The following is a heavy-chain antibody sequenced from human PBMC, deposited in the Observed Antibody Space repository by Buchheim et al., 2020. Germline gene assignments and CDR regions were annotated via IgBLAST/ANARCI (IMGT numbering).Heavy chain of an antibody. V-gene: IGHV3-48*04. CDR1: GFTFSSYS. CDR2: ISSSSSTI. J-gene: IGHJ6*02. D-gene: IGHD2-2*01. Sequence: EVQLVESGGGLVQPGGSLRLSCAASGFTFSSYSMNWVRQAPGKGLEWVSYISSSSSTIYYADSVKGRFTISRDNAKNSLYLQMNSMRAEDTAVYYCARDSIVVVPAAIYGMDVWGQGTT. CDR3: ARDSIVVVPAAIYGMDV.